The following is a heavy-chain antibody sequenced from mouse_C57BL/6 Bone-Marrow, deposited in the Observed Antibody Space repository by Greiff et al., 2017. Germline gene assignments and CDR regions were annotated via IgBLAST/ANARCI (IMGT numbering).Heavy chain of an antibody. Sequence: EVKLVESGGDLVKPGGSLKLSCAASGFTFSSYGMSWVRQTPDKRLEWVATISSGGSYTYYPDSVKGRFTISRDNAKNTLYLQMSSLKSEDTAMYYCARRGYYYGSSYDYYAMDYWGQGTSVTVSS. D-gene: IGHD1-1*01. CDR3: ARRGYYYGSSYDYYAMDY. J-gene: IGHJ4*01. CDR2: ISSGGSYT. V-gene: IGHV5-6*02. CDR1: GFTFSSYG.